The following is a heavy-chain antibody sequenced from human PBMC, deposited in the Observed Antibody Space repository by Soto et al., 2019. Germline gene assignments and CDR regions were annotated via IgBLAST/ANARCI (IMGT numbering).Heavy chain of an antibody. Sequence: QVQLVESGGGVVQPGRSLRLSCAASGFTFSSYGMHWVRQAPGKGLEWVAVIWYDGSTKYYADSVKGRFTISRDNSKNTLYLQMNSLRDEDTAVYYCARSYGGNPYFDYWGQGTLVTVSS. CDR3: ARSYGGNPYFDY. J-gene: IGHJ4*02. CDR2: IWYDGSTK. V-gene: IGHV3-33*01. CDR1: GFTFSSYG. D-gene: IGHD4-17*01.